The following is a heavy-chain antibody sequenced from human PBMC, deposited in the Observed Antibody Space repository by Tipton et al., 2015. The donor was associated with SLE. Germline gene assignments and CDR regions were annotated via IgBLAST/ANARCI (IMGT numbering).Heavy chain of an antibody. J-gene: IGHJ1*01. CDR1: GDSISSHY. CDR3: ARSLYKQLTFEFFHR. D-gene: IGHD6-13*01. Sequence: TLSLTCTVSGDSISSHYWGWIRQSPERGLEWIGSIYYTGTTNYNPSLKSRVTISLDTSKTQFSLKVTSVTAADTAVYYCARSLYKQLTFEFFHRWGQGTLVTVSS. V-gene: IGHV4-59*11. CDR2: IYYTGTT.